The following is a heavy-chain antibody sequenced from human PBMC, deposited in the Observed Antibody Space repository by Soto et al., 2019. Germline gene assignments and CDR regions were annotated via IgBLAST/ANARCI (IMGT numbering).Heavy chain of an antibody. CDR2: IYYSGST. CDR3: ASDFYSSSWYGSLHYFDY. D-gene: IGHD6-13*01. J-gene: IGHJ4*02. CDR1: GGSIRIGVYY. V-gene: IGHV4-31*02. Sequence: PSETLSLTWTVSGGSIRIGVYYWRWNSQHPGKGLEWIGYIYYSGSTYYNPSLKSRVTISVDTSKNQFSVKLSSVTAADTAVYYCASDFYSSSWYGSLHYFDYRGQGTLVTVSS.